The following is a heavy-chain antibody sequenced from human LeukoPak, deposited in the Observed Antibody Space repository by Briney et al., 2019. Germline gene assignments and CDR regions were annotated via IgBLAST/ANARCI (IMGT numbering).Heavy chain of an antibody. CDR3: ARGGRPTATIAAHP. CDR2: INPNSGVT. V-gene: IGHV1-2*02. Sequence: GASVKVSCKASGYTFTGHYLHWVRQAPGQGLELMGWINPNSGVTSYAQRFQGRVAVTRDTSIDTAYMELSMPRSDDTAVYYCARGGRPTATIAAHPWGQGTLVTVSS. CDR1: GYTFTGHY. J-gene: IGHJ4*02. D-gene: IGHD6-6*01.